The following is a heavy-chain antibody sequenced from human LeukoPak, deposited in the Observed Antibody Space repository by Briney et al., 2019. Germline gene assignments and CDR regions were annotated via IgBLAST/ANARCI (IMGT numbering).Heavy chain of an antibody. J-gene: IGHJ4*02. Sequence: SETLSLTCAVSGYSISSGYYWGWIRQPPGKGLEWIGSIYHSGNTYYNPSLKGRVTISIDTSKNHFPLKLTSVTAADTAVYYCARDLGPGGNSDYWGQGTLVTVSS. CDR2: IYHSGNT. D-gene: IGHD4-23*01. V-gene: IGHV4-38-2*02. CDR3: ARDLGPGGNSDY. CDR1: GYSISSGYY.